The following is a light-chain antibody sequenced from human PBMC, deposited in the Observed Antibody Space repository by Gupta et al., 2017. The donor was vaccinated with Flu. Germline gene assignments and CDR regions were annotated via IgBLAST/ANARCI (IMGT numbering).Light chain of an antibody. Sequence: SPGKTVTITCTRSSGSIASNYVHWYQQPPGTSPTNVIYEDNQISSGVPHRFSGSIDTSSNSASLTISGLKTEDEADYCCQSYEVFGGGTKLTVL. CDR3: QSYEV. CDR1: SGSIASNY. CDR2: EDN. J-gene: IGLJ3*02. V-gene: IGLV6-57*01.